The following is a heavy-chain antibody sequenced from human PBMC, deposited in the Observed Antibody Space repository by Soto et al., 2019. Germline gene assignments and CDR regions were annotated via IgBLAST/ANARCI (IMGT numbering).Heavy chain of an antibody. J-gene: IGHJ4*02. CDR1: GFTFSSHA. CDR3: AKGRFNFDY. V-gene: IGHV3-23*01. Sequence: GGSLRLSCAASGFTFSSHAMSWVRQAPGKGLEWVSGISNSGVDTFYADSVKGRFTVSRDNSKNTLYLQMNSLRVEDTAVYYCAKGRFNFDYWGQGTLVTVSS. CDR2: ISNSGVDT.